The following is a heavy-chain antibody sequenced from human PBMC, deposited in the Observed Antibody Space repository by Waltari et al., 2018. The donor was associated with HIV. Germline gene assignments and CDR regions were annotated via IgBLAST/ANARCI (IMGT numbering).Heavy chain of an antibody. V-gene: IGHV3-23*01. CDR2: IRGDGDVT. Sequence: EVQLLESGGGLAQKGGSLRLSCVASGFTFSKFAMRWVRRTPGKGLEWVSTIRGDGDVTYYTDSVKGRFTISRDNSRNTLYLQMSSLRVEDTAIYYCAKRGDYGSPFFDYWGPGVLVTVSS. CDR1: GFTFSKFA. D-gene: IGHD4-17*01. J-gene: IGHJ4*02. CDR3: AKRGDYGSPFFDY.